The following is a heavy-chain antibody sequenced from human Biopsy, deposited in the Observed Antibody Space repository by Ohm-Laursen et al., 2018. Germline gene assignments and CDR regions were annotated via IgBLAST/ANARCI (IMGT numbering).Heavy chain of an antibody. CDR2: ISGSGTLI. Sequence: SLRLSCAASGFTFSDYYMIWVRQAPGRGLEWVSYISGSGTLIYYRDSVKGRFTIPRDSAKNSLYLQMDSLRAEDTAVYYCARKIYGDYEVPYSYGMDVWGLGTTVTVSS. D-gene: IGHD4-17*01. V-gene: IGHV3-11*01. CDR1: GFTFSDYY. CDR3: ARKIYGDYEVPYSYGMDV. J-gene: IGHJ6*02.